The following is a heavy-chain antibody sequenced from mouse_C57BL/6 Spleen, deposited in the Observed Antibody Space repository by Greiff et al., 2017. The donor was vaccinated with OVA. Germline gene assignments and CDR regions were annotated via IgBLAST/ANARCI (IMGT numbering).Heavy chain of an antibody. CDR2: IHPNSGST. V-gene: IGHV1-64*01. CDR3: ARGDSNYRPIDY. Sequence: QVQLQQPGAELVKPGASVKLSCKASGYTFTSYWMHWVKQRPGQGLEWIGMIHPNSGSTNYNEKFKSKATLTVDKSSSTAYMQLSSLTSEDSAVYYCARGDSNYRPIDYWGQGTTLTVSS. CDR1: GYTFTSYW. J-gene: IGHJ2*01. D-gene: IGHD2-5*01.